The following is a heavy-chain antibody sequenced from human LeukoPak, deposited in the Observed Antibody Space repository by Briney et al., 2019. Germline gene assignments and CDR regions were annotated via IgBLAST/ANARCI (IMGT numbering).Heavy chain of an antibody. V-gene: IGHV4-30-4*01. J-gene: IGHJ4*02. CDR3: ARGDYYDSSGHNYYFDY. D-gene: IGHD3-22*01. CDR1: GGSISSGDYY. Sequence: SQTLSLTCTVSGGSISSGDYYWSWIRQPPGKGLDWFGIIYYSGSSYYNPSLKSRVTISVDTSKNQFSLKLSSVTAADTAVYYCARGDYYDSSGHNYYFDYWGQGTLVTVS. CDR2: IYYSGSS.